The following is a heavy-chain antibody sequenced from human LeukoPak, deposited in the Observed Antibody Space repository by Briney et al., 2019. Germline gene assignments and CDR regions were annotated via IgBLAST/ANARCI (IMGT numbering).Heavy chain of an antibody. CDR3: ARDGGLRFFQGPEELYFYYFFMDV. D-gene: IGHD3-3*01. CDR2: IYYSGST. Sequence: GTLRLSCTASGFTFSNYGLSWIRQPPGKGLEWIGYIYYSGSTNYNSSFKSRVTISIDTSKNQFSLRLSSVTAADAAVYYCARDGGLRFFQGPEELYFYYFFMDVWGKGTTVTVSS. J-gene: IGHJ6*03. V-gene: IGHV4-59*01. CDR1: GFTFSNYG.